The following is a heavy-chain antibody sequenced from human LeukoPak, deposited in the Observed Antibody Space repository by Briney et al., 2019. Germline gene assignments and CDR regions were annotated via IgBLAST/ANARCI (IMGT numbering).Heavy chain of an antibody. D-gene: IGHD2/OR15-2a*01. V-gene: IGHV3-23*01. CDR1: GFTFSNYA. CDR2: ISGSSGNT. CDR3: ARDFYDGFALDY. Sequence: PGGSLRLSCAASGFTFSNYAMNWVRQAPGKGLEWVSAISGSSGNTYYADSVKGRFTMSRDNSRNTLYLQMDNPRAEDTGVYYCARDFYDGFALDYWGQGTLVTVSS. J-gene: IGHJ4*02.